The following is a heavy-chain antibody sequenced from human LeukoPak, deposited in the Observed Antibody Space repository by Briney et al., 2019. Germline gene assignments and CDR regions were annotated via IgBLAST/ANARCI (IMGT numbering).Heavy chain of an antibody. D-gene: IGHD3-22*01. CDR3: ARDGHDSSGYVY. CDR1: GGTFSSYT. Sequence: ASVKVSCKASGGTFSSYTISWVRQAPGQGLEWMGRIIPILGIANYAQKFQGRVTITADKSTGTAYMELSSLRSEDTAVYYCARDGHDSSGYVYWGQGTLVTVSS. V-gene: IGHV1-69*04. CDR2: IIPILGIA. J-gene: IGHJ4*02.